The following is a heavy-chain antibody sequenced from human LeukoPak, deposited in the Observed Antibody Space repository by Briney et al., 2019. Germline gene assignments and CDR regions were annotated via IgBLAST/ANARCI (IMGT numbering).Heavy chain of an antibody. CDR1: GGTFSSYA. CDR3: ARESVGVVPAADDAFDI. D-gene: IGHD2-2*01. CDR2: IIPIFGTA. J-gene: IGHJ3*02. V-gene: IGHV1-69*01. Sequence: SVKVSCKASGGTFSSYAISWVRQAPGQGLEWMGGIIPIFGTANYAQKFQGRATITADESTSTAYMELSSLRSEDTAVYYCARESVGVVPAADDAFDIWGQGTMVTVSS.